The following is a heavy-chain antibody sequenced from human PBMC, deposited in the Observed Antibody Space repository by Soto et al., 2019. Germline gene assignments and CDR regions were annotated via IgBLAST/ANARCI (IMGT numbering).Heavy chain of an antibody. CDR1: GYTFTNYG. V-gene: IGHV1-18*04. J-gene: IGHJ4*02. Sequence: QVQLVQSEAEVTKPGASVRVSCKASGYTFTNYGVSWVRLVPGQGLEWMGWITVHSGATDYAQRFQGRVTMTTDTSTSTAYMEMRGLRSDDTAIYYCARGVAVPGNICDYIGGPYFDIWGQGTLIIVSA. D-gene: IGHD6-19*01. CDR2: ITVHSGAT. CDR3: ARGVAVPGNICDYIGGPYFDI.